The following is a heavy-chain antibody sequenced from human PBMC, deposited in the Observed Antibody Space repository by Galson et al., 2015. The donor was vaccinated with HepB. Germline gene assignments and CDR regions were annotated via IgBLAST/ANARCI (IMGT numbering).Heavy chain of an antibody. V-gene: IGHV1-18*04. D-gene: IGHD3-22*01. CDR3: ARGRRITMIVVATGLDY. CDR1: GYTFTSYG. CDR2: ISGYNCNT. Sequence: SVKVSCKASGYTFTSYGISWVRQAPGQGLEWMGLISGYNCNTNYAQKLQGRVTMTTDTSTSTAYMELRSLRSDDTAVYYCARGRRITMIVVATGLDYWGQGTLVTVSS. J-gene: IGHJ4*02.